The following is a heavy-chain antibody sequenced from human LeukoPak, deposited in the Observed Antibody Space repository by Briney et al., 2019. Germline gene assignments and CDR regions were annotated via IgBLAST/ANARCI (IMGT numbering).Heavy chain of an antibody. CDR2: IIPILGTA. V-gene: IGHV1-69*13. D-gene: IGHD4-17*01. CDR3: ATYGDYRDFDY. J-gene: IGHJ4*02. Sequence: ASVKVSCKASGGTFSSYAISWVRQAPGQGLEWMGGIIPILGTANYAQKFQGRVTIAADESTSTAYMELSSLRSEDTAVYYCATYGDYRDFDYWGQGTLVTVSS. CDR1: GGTFSSYA.